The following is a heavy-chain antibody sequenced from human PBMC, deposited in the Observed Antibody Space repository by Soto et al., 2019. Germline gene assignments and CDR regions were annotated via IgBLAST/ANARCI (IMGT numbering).Heavy chain of an antibody. J-gene: IGHJ4*02. CDR2: IYDSGTT. CDR3: ARRNYGEEGYFFDF. Sequence: QVQLRESGPGLVRPSETLSLTCTVSGGSITGYYWSWIRQPPGKGVEWIGYIYDSGTTTYNAALKSRVTISADTSKNQFSLNLRSVTAADTAVYYCARRNYGEEGYFFDFWGQGLLVTVSS. CDR1: GGSITGYY. V-gene: IGHV4-59*08. D-gene: IGHD4-17*01.